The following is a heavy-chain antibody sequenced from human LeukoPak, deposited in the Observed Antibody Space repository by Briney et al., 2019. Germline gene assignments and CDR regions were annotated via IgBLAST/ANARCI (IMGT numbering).Heavy chain of an antibody. CDR2: MNPNSGNT. J-gene: IGHJ6*03. V-gene: IGHV1-8*01. D-gene: IGHD3-3*01. Sequence: EASVKVSCKASGYTFTSYDINWVRQATGQGLEWMGWMNPNSGNTGYAQKFQGRVTMTRNTSISTAYMELSSLRSEDTAVYYCARGVDFWSGYDYYYYYMDVWGKGTTVTVSS. CDR1: GYTFTSYD. CDR3: ARGVDFWSGYDYYYYYMDV.